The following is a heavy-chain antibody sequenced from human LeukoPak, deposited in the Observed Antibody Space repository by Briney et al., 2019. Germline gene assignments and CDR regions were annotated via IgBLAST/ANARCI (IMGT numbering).Heavy chain of an antibody. J-gene: IGHJ4*02. CDR3: AKGNRRLLWFGGPKYYFDY. Sequence: GGTLRLSCAASGFTFSSYGMSWVRQAPGKGLEWVSAISGSGGSTYYADSVKGRFTISRDNSKNTLYLQMNSLRAEDTAVYYCAKGNRRLLWFGGPKYYFDYWGQGTLVTVSS. V-gene: IGHV3-23*01. D-gene: IGHD3-10*01. CDR2: ISGSGGST. CDR1: GFTFSSYG.